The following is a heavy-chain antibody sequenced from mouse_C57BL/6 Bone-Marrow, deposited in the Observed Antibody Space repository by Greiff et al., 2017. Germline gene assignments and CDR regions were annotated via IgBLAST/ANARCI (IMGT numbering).Heavy chain of an antibody. CDR2: INPGSGGT. CDR1: GYAFTNYL. D-gene: IGHD1-1*01. CDR3: ARSGTTVVATSPRFAY. V-gene: IGHV1-54*01. J-gene: IGHJ3*01. Sequence: QVQLKQSGAELVRPGTSVKVSCKASGYAFTNYLIEWVKQRPGQGLEWIGVINPGSGGTNYNEKFKGKATLTADKSSSPAYMQLSSLTSEDSAVYFCARSGTTVVATSPRFAYWGQGTLVTVSA.